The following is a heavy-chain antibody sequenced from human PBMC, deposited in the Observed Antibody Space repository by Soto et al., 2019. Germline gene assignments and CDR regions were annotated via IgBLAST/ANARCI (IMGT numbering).Heavy chain of an antibody. Sequence: EVQLVESGGGLVKPGGSLRLSCAASGFTFSTYNMNWVRQAPGKGLEWVASISSTSVYMYYANSLKGRFTISRANAKSSLYLQVNSLRAEYTAVYYCARGWLRDPWMYWGQGTLVTVSS. CDR3: ARGWLRDPWMY. CDR1: GFTFSTYN. CDR2: ISSTSVYM. J-gene: IGHJ4*02. V-gene: IGHV3-21*01. D-gene: IGHD5-12*01.